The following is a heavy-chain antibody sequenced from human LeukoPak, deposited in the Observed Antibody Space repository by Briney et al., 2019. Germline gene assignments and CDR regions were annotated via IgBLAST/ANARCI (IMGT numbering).Heavy chain of an antibody. J-gene: IGHJ4*02. D-gene: IGHD3-10*02. CDR1: GFTFDEYG. CDR2: ISLNGGAT. V-gene: IGHV3-20*04. CDR3: VQSITMFIG. Sequence: GGSLRLSCAASGFTFDEYGMSWVRQAQGKGLEWVSGISLNGGATGYADSVKGRFTISRDNGKNSLYLQMNSLRAEDTALYYCVQSITMFIGWGQRTLVTVSS.